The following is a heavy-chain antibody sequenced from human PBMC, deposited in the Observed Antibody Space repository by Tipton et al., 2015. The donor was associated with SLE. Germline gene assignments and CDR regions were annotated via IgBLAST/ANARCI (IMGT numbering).Heavy chain of an antibody. CDR2: IYYSGST. CDR3: ARSLYSSSSWFDP. V-gene: IGHV4-59*08. D-gene: IGHD6-6*01. CDR1: GGSLSFHY. Sequence: GLVKPSETLSLTCSVSGGSLSFHYWSWIRQPPGKGLEWIGYIYYSGSTFYNPSLKSRVTILIDMSKNQLSLELSSVTAADTAVYYCARSLYSSSSWFDPWGQGTLVIVSS. J-gene: IGHJ5*02.